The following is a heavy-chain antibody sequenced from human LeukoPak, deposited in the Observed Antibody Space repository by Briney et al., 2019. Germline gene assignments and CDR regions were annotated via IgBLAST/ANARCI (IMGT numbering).Heavy chain of an antibody. CDR1: GGTLSSYA. V-gene: IGHV1-69*05. Sequence: ASVKVSCKASGGTLSSYAIGWVRQAPGQGLEWMGRIIPICGTANYAQKFQGRVTITTDESTSTAYMELSSLRSEDTAVYYCARDSRLGATGPSFYFDYWGQGTLVTVSS. J-gene: IGHJ4*02. CDR2: IIPICGTA. D-gene: IGHD1-26*01. CDR3: ARDSRLGATGPSFYFDY.